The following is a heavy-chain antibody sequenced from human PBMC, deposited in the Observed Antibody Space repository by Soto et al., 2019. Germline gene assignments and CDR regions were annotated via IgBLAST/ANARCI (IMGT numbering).Heavy chain of an antibody. J-gene: IGHJ4*02. CDR2: LSGSGDST. CDR1: GFTFSSYA. V-gene: IGHV3-23*01. D-gene: IGHD6-13*01. CDR3: AERVWFDY. Sequence: EVQLLESGGGLVQPGGSLRLSCAASGFTFSSYAMTWVRQAPGKGLEWVSGLSGSGDSTNYADCVKGRFTSSRDNAKNALYRQMKSVRAEETAVYDCAERVWFDYWGQGTLVTVSS.